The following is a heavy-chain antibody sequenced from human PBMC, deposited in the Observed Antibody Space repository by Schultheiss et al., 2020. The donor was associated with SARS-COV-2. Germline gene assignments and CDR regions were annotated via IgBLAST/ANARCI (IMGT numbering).Heavy chain of an antibody. CDR3: ARDSGSRDNSAFDL. CDR1: GFTFDDYA. Sequence: SLKISCAASGFTFDDYAMHWVRQAPGKGLEWVSGISWDGGSTYYADSVKGRFTISRDNSKNTLYLQMNSLRAEDTAVYYCARDSGSRDNSAFDLWGQGTMVTVSS. CDR2: ISWDGGST. J-gene: IGHJ3*01. D-gene: IGHD5-24*01. V-gene: IGHV3-9*01.